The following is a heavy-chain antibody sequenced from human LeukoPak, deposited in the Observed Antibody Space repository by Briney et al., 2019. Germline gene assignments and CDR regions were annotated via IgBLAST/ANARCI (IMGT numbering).Heavy chain of an antibody. CDR1: GFTFSSYG. CDR2: IWYDGSNK. CDR3: ARHSSSWYRASYYFDY. J-gene: IGHJ4*02. Sequence: GGSLRLSCAASGFTFSSYGMHWVRQAPGKGLEWVAVIWYDGSNKYYADSVKGRFTISRDNSKNTLYLQMNSLRAEDTAVYYCARHSSSWYRASYYFDYWGQGTLVTVSS. V-gene: IGHV3-33*01. D-gene: IGHD6-13*01.